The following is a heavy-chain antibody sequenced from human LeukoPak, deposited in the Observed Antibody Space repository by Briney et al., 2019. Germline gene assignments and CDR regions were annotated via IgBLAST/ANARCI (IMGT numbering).Heavy chain of an antibody. CDR1: GGSISSYY. D-gene: IGHD1-14*01. V-gene: IGHV4-59*01. J-gene: IGHJ2*01. CDR2: IYYSGST. Sequence: SETLSLTCTVSGGSISSYYWSWIRQPSGKGLEWIGYIYYSGSTNYNPSLKSRVTISVDTSKNQFSLKLSSVAAADTAVYYCARDQGIWYFDLWGRGTLVTVSS. CDR3: ARDQGIWYFDL.